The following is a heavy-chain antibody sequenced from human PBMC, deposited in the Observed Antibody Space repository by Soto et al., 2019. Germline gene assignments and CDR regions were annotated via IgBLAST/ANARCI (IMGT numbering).Heavy chain of an antibody. Sequence: QVQLVESGGGVVQPGRSLRLSCAASGFTFSSYAMHWVRQAPGKGLEWVAVISYDGSNKYYADSVKGRFPISRDNSKNTLYQQMNSLRAEDTAVYYCARDQKSASYGMDVWGQGTTVTVSS. J-gene: IGHJ6*02. CDR1: GFTFSSYA. CDR3: ARDQKSASYGMDV. D-gene: IGHD2-2*01. V-gene: IGHV3-30-3*01. CDR2: ISYDGSNK.